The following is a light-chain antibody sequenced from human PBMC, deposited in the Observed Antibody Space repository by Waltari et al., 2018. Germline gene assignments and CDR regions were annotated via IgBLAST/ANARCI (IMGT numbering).Light chain of an antibody. CDR2: GVN. V-gene: IGLV2-23*02. CDR1: SSDVGAYDH. J-gene: IGLJ3*02. Sequence: QSALTQPASLSGSPGQSITISCSGSSSDVGAYDHVSRYRQHPGKAPKVLIYGVNKRPSGVSNRSSGSKSGNTASLTISGLQAEDEADYYCCSYTIGNTFWVFGGGTKLTVL. CDR3: CSYTIGNTFWV.